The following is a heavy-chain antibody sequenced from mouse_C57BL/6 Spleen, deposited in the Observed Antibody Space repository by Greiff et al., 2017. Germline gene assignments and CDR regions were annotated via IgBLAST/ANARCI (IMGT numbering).Heavy chain of an antibody. CDR2: INYDGSST. Sequence: EVHLVESEGGLVQPGSSMKLSCTASGFTFSDYYMAWVRQVPEKGLEWVANINYDGSSTYYLASLKSRFIISRDNAKNMLYLQLSSLKSEDTATYYCAREGYYYGSSGWYFDVWGTGTTVTVSS. V-gene: IGHV5-16*01. D-gene: IGHD1-1*01. CDR1: GFTFSDYY. CDR3: AREGYYYGSSGWYFDV. J-gene: IGHJ1*03.